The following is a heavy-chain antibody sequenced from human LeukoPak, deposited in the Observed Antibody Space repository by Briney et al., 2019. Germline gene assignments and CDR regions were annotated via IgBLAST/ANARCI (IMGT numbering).Heavy chain of an antibody. D-gene: IGHD2-2*01. J-gene: IGHJ6*03. Sequence: SETLSLTCTVSGGSISSSSYYWGWIRQPPGKGLEWIGSIYYSGSTYYNPSLKSRVTISVDTSKNQFSLKLSSVTAADTAVYYCATSTCSSTSCFYYYMDVWGKGTTVTVSS. CDR2: IYYSGST. CDR3: ATSTCSSTSCFYYYMDV. V-gene: IGHV4-39*01. CDR1: GGSISSSSYY.